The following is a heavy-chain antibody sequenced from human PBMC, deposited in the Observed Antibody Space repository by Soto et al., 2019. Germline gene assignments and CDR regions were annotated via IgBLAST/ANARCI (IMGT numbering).Heavy chain of an antibody. Sequence: QVQLVESGGGVVQPGRSLRLSCAASGFTFSSYAMHWVRQAPGKGLEWVAVISYDGRNKYYADSVKGRFTISRDNSKNTLYLQMNSLRAEDTAVYYCAREAVSYYYYYGMDVWGQGTTVTVSS. CDR1: GFTFSSYA. J-gene: IGHJ6*02. CDR3: AREAVSYYYYYGMDV. V-gene: IGHV3-30*04. CDR2: ISYDGRNK.